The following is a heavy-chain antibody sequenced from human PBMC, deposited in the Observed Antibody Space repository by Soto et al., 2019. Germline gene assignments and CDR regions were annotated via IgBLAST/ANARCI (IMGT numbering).Heavy chain of an antibody. CDR3: AKDRISSWYYYYGMDV. V-gene: IGHV3-23*01. CDR2: ISGSGGST. D-gene: IGHD6-13*01. J-gene: IGHJ6*02. CDR1: GFTFGSFA. Sequence: GGSLRLSCAASGFTFGSFAMSWVRQAPGKGLEWVSAISGSGGSTYYADTVKGRFTISRDNSKNTLYLQMNRLSAEDTAVYYCAKDRISSWYYYYGMDVWGQGTTVTVSS.